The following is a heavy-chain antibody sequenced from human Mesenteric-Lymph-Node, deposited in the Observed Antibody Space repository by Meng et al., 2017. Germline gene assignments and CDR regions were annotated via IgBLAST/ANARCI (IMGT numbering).Heavy chain of an antibody. Sequence: GESLKISCAASGFTFSSYEMNWVRQAPGKGLEWVSYISSSGSTIYYADSVKGRFTISRDNAKNSLYLQMNSLRAEDTAVYYCARIVVVPAAKGRIRDAFDIWGQGTMVTVSS. J-gene: IGHJ3*02. D-gene: IGHD2-2*01. CDR1: GFTFSSYE. CDR2: ISSSGSTI. V-gene: IGHV3-48*03. CDR3: ARIVVVPAAKGRIRDAFDI.